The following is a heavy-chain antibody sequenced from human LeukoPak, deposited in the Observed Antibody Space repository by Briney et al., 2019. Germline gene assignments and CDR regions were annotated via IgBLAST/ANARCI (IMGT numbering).Heavy chain of an antibody. D-gene: IGHD5-18*01. V-gene: IGHV3-74*01. CDR2: IDNDGSGT. Sequence: PGGSLRPSCAAPGFTFSSYWMHWVRQAPGKGLVWVSRIDNDGSGTSYADSVKGRFTISRDNAKNRLYVQMNSLRAEDTAVYYCATGSGLWSPYYWGQGTLVTVSS. J-gene: IGHJ4*02. CDR3: ATGSGLWSPYY. CDR1: GFTFSSYW.